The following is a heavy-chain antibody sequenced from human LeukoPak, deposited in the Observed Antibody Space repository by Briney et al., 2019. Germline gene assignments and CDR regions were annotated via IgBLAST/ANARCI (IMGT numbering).Heavy chain of an antibody. D-gene: IGHD3-10*02. J-gene: IGHJ4*02. V-gene: IGHV3-23*01. CDR2: ISSSGGST. CDR3: ASVRF. CDR1: GFTFSTYA. Sequence: GGSLRLSCAASGFTFSTYALSWDRQAPGEGLEWVSSISSSGGSTYYADSVKGRFTISRDNSKNTLYLQMNSLRAEDTAVYYCASVRFWGQGTLVTVSS.